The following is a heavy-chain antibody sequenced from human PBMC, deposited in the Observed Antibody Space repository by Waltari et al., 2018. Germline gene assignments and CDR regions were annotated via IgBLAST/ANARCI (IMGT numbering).Heavy chain of an antibody. CDR3: AREAPNYYYYMDV. V-gene: IGHV3-21*01. CDR1: GFTFSSYS. Sequence: EVQLVESGGGLVKPGGSLRLSCAASGFTFSSYSMNWVRQAPGKGVQWVASIGGNDGSIYYADSIKGRFTVSSDNARSSLFLQMNSLRADDTALYFCAREAPNYYYYMDVWGKGTTVTVSS. J-gene: IGHJ6*03. CDR2: IGGNDGSI.